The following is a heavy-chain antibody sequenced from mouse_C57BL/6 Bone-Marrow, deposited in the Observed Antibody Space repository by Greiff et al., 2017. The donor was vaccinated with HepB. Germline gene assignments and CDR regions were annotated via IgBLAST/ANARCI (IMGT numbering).Heavy chain of an antibody. V-gene: IGHV5-12*01. CDR3: ARLDGGYYWYFDV. D-gene: IGHD2-2*01. Sequence: EVQRVESGGGLVQPGGSLKLSCAASGFTFSDYYMYWVRQTPEKRLEWVAYISNGGGSTYYPDTVKGRFTISRDNAKNTLYLQMSRLKSEDTAMYYCARLDGGYYWYFDVWGTGTTVTVSS. J-gene: IGHJ1*03. CDR2: ISNGGGST. CDR1: GFTFSDYY.